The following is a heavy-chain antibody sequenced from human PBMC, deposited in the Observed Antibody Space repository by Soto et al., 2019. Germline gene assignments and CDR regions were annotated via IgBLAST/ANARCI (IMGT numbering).Heavy chain of an antibody. J-gene: IGHJ4*02. Sequence: SETLSITCTVSGGSISSGGYYWGWIRQHPGKGLEWIGYIYYSGSTYYNPSLKSRVTISVDTSKNQFSLKLSSVTAADTAVYYCARVSRYCSGGSCYQGDFDYWGQGTLVTVYS. CDR2: IYYSGST. V-gene: IGHV4-31*03. CDR3: ARVSRYCSGGSCYQGDFDY. CDR1: GGSISSGGYY. D-gene: IGHD2-15*01.